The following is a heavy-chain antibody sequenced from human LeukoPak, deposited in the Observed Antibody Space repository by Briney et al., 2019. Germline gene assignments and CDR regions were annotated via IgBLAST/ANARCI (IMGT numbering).Heavy chain of an antibody. D-gene: IGHD3-22*01. CDR3: AKSPTYYDSSGYSYYFDY. V-gene: IGHV3-23*01. J-gene: IGHJ4*02. CDR2: ISGSGGST. Sequence: GGSLRLSCAASGFTFSSYAMSWVRQAPGKGLEWVSAISGSGGSTYYADSVKGRFTISRDNSKNTLYLQMNSLRAEDTAVYYCAKSPTYYDSSGYSYYFDYWGQGTLVTVSS. CDR1: GFTFSSYA.